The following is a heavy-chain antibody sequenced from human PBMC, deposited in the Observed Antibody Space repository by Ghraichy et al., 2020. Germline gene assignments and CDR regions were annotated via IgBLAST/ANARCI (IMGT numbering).Heavy chain of an antibody. CDR1: GGSISSSSYY. CDR3: ARRIYSGANWFDP. Sequence: SETLSLTCTVSGGSISSSSYYWGWIRQPPGKGLEWIGSIYYSGSTYYNPSLKSRFTISVDTSKNQFSLKLSSVTAADTAVYYCARRIYSGANWFDPWGQGTLVTVSS. V-gene: IGHV4-39*01. CDR2: IYYSGST. J-gene: IGHJ5*02. D-gene: IGHD1-26*01.